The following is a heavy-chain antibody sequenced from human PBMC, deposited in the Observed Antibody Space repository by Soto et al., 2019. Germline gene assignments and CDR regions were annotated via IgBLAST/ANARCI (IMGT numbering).Heavy chain of an antibody. CDR2: IYATGSS. CDR1: GASLSVYY. Sequence: ASETLSLTCNVSGASLSVYYWSWIRHPPGKGLEWIGRIYATGSSDYNPSLKSRITISVDMSKKQFSLTLRSVTAADTAMYYCVRDGTKNLRDWFDPWGQGILVTVSS. J-gene: IGHJ5*02. CDR3: VRDGTKNLRDWFDP. D-gene: IGHD1-1*01. V-gene: IGHV4-4*07.